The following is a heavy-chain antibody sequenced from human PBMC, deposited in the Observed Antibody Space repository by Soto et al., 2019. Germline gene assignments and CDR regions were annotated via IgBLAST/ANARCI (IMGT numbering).Heavy chain of an antibody. CDR2: IYYSGST. D-gene: IGHD6-19*01. Sequence: SEILSLTCTVSGGSISSSSYYWGWIRQPPGKGLEWIGSIYYSGSTYYNPSLKSRVTISVDTSKNQFSLKLSSVTAADTAVYYCARQRWLVTYGYWGQGTLVTVSS. V-gene: IGHV4-39*01. J-gene: IGHJ4*02. CDR1: GGSISSSSYY. CDR3: ARQRWLVTYGY.